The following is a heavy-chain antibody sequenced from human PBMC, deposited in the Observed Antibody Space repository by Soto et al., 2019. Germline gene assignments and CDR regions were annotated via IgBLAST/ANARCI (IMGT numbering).Heavy chain of an antibody. CDR2: INPSGRTT. V-gene: IGHV1-46*01. J-gene: IGHJ4*02. CDR1: GFTFSKYY. D-gene: IGHD4-17*01. Sequence: ASVKVSGKTSGFTFSKYYTHWLRQVPGQGLEWVGVINPSGRTTSYAQKFLGRVTVTRDASTATVYLELNSLRSGDTAVYYCARDLDVTTVTTSFDSWGQGTLVTVSS. CDR3: ARDLDVTTVTTSFDS.